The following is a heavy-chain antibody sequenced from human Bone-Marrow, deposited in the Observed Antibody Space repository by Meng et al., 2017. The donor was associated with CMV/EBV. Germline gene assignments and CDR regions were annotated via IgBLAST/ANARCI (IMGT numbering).Heavy chain of an antibody. Sequence: SETLSLTCALSGDCVSSNSAAWNWIRQSPSRGLEWLGRTYYRSKWYNDYAVSVKSRITINPDTSKNQVSLQLNSVTPEDTAVYYCARAQYYDILTGYYRFDYWGQGTLVTVSS. CDR2: TYYRSKWYN. V-gene: IGHV6-1*01. CDR1: GDCVSSNSAA. CDR3: ARAQYYDILTGYYRFDY. J-gene: IGHJ4*02. D-gene: IGHD3-9*01.